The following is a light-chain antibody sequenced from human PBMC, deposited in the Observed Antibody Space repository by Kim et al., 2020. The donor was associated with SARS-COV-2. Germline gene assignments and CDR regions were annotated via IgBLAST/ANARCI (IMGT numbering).Light chain of an antibody. CDR2: GIA. CDR1: QSVGRN. Sequence: VSPGGAATRSCRATQSVGRNVAWDQQRPGQVPRLLIYGIATRATGTPARFSGSGSGTEFTLTITSLESEDFAVYYCQQYSNWPPYSFGQGTKLEI. CDR3: QQYSNWPPYS. V-gene: IGKV3-15*01. J-gene: IGKJ2*03.